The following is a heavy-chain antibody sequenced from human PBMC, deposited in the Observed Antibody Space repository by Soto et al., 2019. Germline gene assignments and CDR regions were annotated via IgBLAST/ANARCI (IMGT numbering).Heavy chain of an antibody. CDR1: GGTFSSYA. Sequence: QVQLVQSGAEVKKPGSSVKVSCKASGGTFSSYAISWVRQAPGQGLEWMGGIIPIFGTANYAQKFQGRVTITADESTSTAYMELSSLRSDDTAVYYCARTPYYYDSSGYYYPPDYYYYGMDVWGQGTTVTVSS. CDR3: ARTPYYYDSSGYYYPPDYYYYGMDV. V-gene: IGHV1-69*12. D-gene: IGHD3-22*01. CDR2: IIPIFGTA. J-gene: IGHJ6*02.